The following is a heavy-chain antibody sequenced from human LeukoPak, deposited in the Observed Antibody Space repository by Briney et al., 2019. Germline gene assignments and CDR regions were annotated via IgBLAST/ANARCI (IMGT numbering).Heavy chain of an antibody. Sequence: GGSLRLSCAASGFTFSSSWMTWVRQAPGKGLEWVASIREDGSEKTSVDSVKGRFTISRDNAKNTLYLQMNSLRAEDTAVYYCARGPIVVVPAASYMDVWGKGTTVTISS. D-gene: IGHD2-2*01. CDR1: GFTFSSSW. J-gene: IGHJ6*03. CDR3: ARGPIVVVPAASYMDV. V-gene: IGHV3-7*01. CDR2: IREDGSEK.